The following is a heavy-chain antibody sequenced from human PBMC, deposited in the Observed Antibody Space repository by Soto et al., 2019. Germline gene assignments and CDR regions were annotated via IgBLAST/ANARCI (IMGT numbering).Heavy chain of an antibody. CDR1: GYTFTSYA. CDR2: INAGNGNT. V-gene: IGHV1-3*01. Sequence: GASVKVSCKASGYTFTSYAMHWVRQAPGQRLEWMGWINAGNGNTKYSQKFQGRVTITRDTSASTAYMELSSLRSEDTAVYYCARGSVEYSYGLRPIDKYYYYYMDVWGKGTTVTVSS. D-gene: IGHD5-18*01. CDR3: ARGSVEYSYGLRPIDKYYYYYMDV. J-gene: IGHJ6*03.